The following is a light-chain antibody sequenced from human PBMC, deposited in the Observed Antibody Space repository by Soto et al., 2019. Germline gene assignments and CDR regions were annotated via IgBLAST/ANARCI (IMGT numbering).Light chain of an antibody. Sequence: QSALTQPASVSGSPGQSITISCTGTSSDVGVYNYVSWYQQHPGKAPRVMIYGVSNRPSGVSDRFSGSKSGNTASLSISGLQAEDEADYYCSSYTRSSTWVFGGGTKLTVL. V-gene: IGLV2-14*01. CDR1: SSDVGVYNY. CDR2: GVS. CDR3: SSYTRSSTWV. J-gene: IGLJ3*02.